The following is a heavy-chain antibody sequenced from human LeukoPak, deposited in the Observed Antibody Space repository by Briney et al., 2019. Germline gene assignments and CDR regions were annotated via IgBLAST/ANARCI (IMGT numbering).Heavy chain of an antibody. CDR3: ARRGDTAVAVDY. J-gene: IGHJ4*02. D-gene: IGHD5-18*01. CDR1: GGSISSGGYY. CDR2: IYYSGST. Sequence: SETLSLTCTVSGGSISSGGYYWSWIRQHPGKGLEWIGYIYYSGSTYYNPSLKSRVTISVDTSKNQFSLKLSSVTAADTAVYYCARRGDTAVAVDYWGQGTLVTVSS. V-gene: IGHV4-31*03.